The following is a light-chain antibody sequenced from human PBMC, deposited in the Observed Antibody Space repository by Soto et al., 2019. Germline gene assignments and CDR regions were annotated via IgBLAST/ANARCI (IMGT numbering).Light chain of an antibody. V-gene: IGLV4-69*01. CDR1: SGHSSYA. CDR3: QTWVTCIQI. J-gene: IGLJ2*01. Sequence: QSVLTQSPSASASLGASVKLTCTLSSGHSSYAIAWHQQQPEKGPRYLMKLNSDGSHSKGDGIPDRFSGSSSGAERYLTISSLQSEDEADEYCQTWVTCIQIFGGGTKLTVL. CDR2: LNSDGSH.